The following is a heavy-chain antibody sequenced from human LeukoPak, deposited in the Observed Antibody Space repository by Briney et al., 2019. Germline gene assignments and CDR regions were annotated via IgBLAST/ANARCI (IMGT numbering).Heavy chain of an antibody. CDR3: ARGSIPHYYYDSSGYYSDLPFDY. CDR1: GGSISSYY. D-gene: IGHD3-22*01. J-gene: IGHJ4*02. CDR2: IYTRGTT. V-gene: IGHV4-4*07. Sequence: SETLSLTCTDSGGSISSYYWSWIRQPAGKGLEWIGRIYTRGTTSYNPSLKSRVTMSVDTSKNQFSLKLSSVTAADTAVYYCARGSIPHYYYDSSGYYSDLPFDYWGQGTLVTVSS.